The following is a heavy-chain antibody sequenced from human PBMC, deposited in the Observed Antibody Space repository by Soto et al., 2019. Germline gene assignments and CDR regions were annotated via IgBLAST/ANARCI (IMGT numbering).Heavy chain of an antibody. D-gene: IGHD3-10*01. CDR1: GYTFTSYY. J-gene: IGHJ6*02. Sequence: ASVKVSCKASGYTFTSYYMHWVRQAPGQGLEWMGIINPSGGSTSYAQKFQGRVTMTRDTSTSTVYMELSSLRSEDTAVYYCARDKSRVLLWFGELLTYGMGVWGQGTTVTVSS. V-gene: IGHV1-46*01. CDR3: ARDKSRVLLWFGELLTYGMGV. CDR2: INPSGGST.